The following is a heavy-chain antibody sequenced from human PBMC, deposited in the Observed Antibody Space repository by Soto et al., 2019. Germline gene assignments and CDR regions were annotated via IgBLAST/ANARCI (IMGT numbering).Heavy chain of an antibody. CDR1: GYTFTSYA. V-gene: IGHV1-3*01. CDR2: INAGNGNT. CDR3: ARDTDYTNWFDP. D-gene: IGHD4-4*01. J-gene: IGHJ5*02. Sequence: ASVKVSCKASGYTFTSYAMHLVRQAPGQRLEWMGWINAGNGNTKYSQKFQGRVTITRDTSASTAYMELSSLRSEDTAVYYCARDTDYTNWFDPWVQGTLVTVSS.